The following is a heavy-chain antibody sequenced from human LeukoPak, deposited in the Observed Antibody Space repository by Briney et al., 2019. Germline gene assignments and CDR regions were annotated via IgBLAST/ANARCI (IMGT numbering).Heavy chain of an antibody. Sequence: SETLSLTCTVSGGSISSYYWSWIRQPAGKGLEWIGRIYTSGSTNYNPSLKSRVTMSVDTSENQFSLKLSSVSAADTAVYYCARDFSYYDFWNGYYNAGSNWFDPWGQGTLVTVSS. CDR1: GGSISSYY. D-gene: IGHD3-3*01. V-gene: IGHV4-4*07. CDR2: IYTSGST. CDR3: ARDFSYYDFWNGYYNAGSNWFDP. J-gene: IGHJ5*02.